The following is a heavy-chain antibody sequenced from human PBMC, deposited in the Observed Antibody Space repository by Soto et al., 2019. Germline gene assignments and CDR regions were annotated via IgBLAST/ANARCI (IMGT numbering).Heavy chain of an antibody. J-gene: IGHJ6*02. CDR1: GFTFSSYG. CDR2: IWYDGSNK. D-gene: IGHD6-19*01. Sequence: QVQLVESGGGVVQPGRSLRLSCAASGFTFSSYGMHWVRQAPGQGLEWLAVIWYDGSNKYYADSVKGRFTISRDNSKNTLYLQMNSLRAEDTAVYYCARDRGYSSGWNYYYGMDGWGQGTTVTVSS. CDR3: ARDRGYSSGWNYYYGMDG. V-gene: IGHV3-33*01.